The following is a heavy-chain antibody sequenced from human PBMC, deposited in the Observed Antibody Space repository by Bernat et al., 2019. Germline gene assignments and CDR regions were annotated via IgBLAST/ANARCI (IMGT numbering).Heavy chain of an antibody. CDR1: CCSISSYY. Sequence: QVQLQESGPGLVKPSETLSLTCTVSCCSISSYYWSWIRQPPGKGLAWIGYIYYSGSTNYNPSLKSRVTISVDTSKNQFSLKLSSVTAADTAVYYCARQLHPAAAAAWDYWGQGTLVTVSS. CDR2: IYYSGST. V-gene: IGHV4-59*08. CDR3: ARQLHPAAAAAWDY. D-gene: IGHD6-13*01. J-gene: IGHJ4*02.